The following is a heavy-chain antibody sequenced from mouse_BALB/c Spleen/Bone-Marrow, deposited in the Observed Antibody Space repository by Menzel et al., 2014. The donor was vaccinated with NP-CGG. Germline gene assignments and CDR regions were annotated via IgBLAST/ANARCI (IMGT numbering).Heavy chain of an antibody. CDR1: GYTFTSYT. V-gene: IGHV1-4*01. J-gene: IGHJ2*01. D-gene: IGHD1-1*01. Sequence: VQGVESGAELARPGASVKMSCKASGYTFTSYTMHWVKQRPGQGLEWIGYINPSSGYTNYNQKFEDKATLTADKSSSTAYMQLSSLTSEDSAVYYCARESLYGSNYYWGQGTTLTVSS. CDR3: ARESLYGSNYY. CDR2: INPSSGYT.